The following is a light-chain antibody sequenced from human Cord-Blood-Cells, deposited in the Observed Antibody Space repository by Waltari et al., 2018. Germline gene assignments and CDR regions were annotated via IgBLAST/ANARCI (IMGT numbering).Light chain of an antibody. J-gene: IGKJ4*01. V-gene: IGKV4-1*01. CDR3: QQYYSTPPLT. Sequence: DIVMTQSPASLAVSLGERATINCKSSPSVLYSSNNKNYLAWYQQKPGQPPKLLIYWASTRESGVPDRFSGSGSGTDFTLTISSLQAEDVAVYYCQQYYSTPPLTFGGGTKVEIK. CDR1: PSVLYSSNNKNY. CDR2: WAS.